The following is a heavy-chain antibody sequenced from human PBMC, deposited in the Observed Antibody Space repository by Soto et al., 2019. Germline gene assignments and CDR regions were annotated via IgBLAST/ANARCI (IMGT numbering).Heavy chain of an antibody. V-gene: IGHV4-4*02. CDR1: SGSISSSNW. CDR2: IYHSGST. J-gene: IGHJ6*04. CDR3: AKFAVADEDF. Sequence: QVQLQESGPGLLKPSGTLSLTCAVSSGSISSSNWWSWFCQPPGKGLEWFGEIYHSGSTNYNPSLNSRVTISVDKSNNQFSLKLSSVTAADTVVYYCAKFAVADEDFWGKGTTVTVSS. D-gene: IGHD6-19*01.